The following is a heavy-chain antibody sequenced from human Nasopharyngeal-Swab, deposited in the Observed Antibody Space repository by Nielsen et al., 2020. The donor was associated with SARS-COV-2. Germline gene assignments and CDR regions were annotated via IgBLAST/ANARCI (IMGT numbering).Heavy chain of an antibody. CDR1: GYTFTSYD. J-gene: IGHJ6*02. CDR3: ARASLGYYYYYGMDV. Sequence: ASVKVSCKASGYTFTSYDINWVRPTTGQGLEWMGWMNPNSGNTGYAQKFQGRVTMTRNTSISTAYMDLSSLRSEDTAVYYCARASLGYYYYYGMDVWGQGTTVTVSS. CDR2: MNPNSGNT. V-gene: IGHV1-8*01.